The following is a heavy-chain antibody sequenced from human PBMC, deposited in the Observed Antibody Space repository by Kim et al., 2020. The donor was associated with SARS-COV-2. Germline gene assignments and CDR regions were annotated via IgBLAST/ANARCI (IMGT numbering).Heavy chain of an antibody. CDR1: GGSFSAYY. J-gene: IGHJ4*02. CDR3: ARGGRYCSGGSCYPGFSY. Sequence: SETLSLTCAVYGGSFSAYYWSWIRQPPGKGLEWIGEINQSGNTNYNPSLKSRVTISVDTSKNQFSLKLSSVTADTAVYYCARGGRYCSGGSCYPGFSYWGQGTLVTVSS. D-gene: IGHD2-15*01. V-gene: IGHV4-34*01. CDR2: INQSGNT.